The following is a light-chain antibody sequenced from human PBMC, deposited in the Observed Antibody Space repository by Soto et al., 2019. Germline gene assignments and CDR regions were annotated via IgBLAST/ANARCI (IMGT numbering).Light chain of an antibody. CDR1: RDDIGAYDY. J-gene: IGLJ1*01. V-gene: IGLV2-14*01. CDR3: QSYDSTLSARYV. Sequence: QSVLTQPASVSGSPGQSITISCAGTRDDIGAYDYVSWYQQHPGNAPKLLVYEVTNRPSGVSDRFSGSKSGNTASLTISGLQAEDEADYYCQSYDSTLSARYVFGTGTKVTVL. CDR2: EVT.